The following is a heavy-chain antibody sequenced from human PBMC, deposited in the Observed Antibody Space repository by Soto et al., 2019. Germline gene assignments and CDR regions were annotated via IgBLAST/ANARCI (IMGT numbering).Heavy chain of an antibody. Sequence: LTLSSAAGRITFSSYRMHWVRQAPGKGLVWVSRINSDGSSTSYADSVKGRFTISRDNAKNTLYLQMNSLRAEDTAVYYCARVRIAAAGDWFDPWGQGTLVTVSS. D-gene: IGHD6-13*01. V-gene: IGHV3-74*01. CDR3: ARVRIAAAGDWFDP. CDR1: RITFSSYR. CDR2: INSDGSST. J-gene: IGHJ5*02.